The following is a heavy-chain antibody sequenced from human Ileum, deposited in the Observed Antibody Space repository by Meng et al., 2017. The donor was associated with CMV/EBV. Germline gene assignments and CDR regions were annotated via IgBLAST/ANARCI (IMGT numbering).Heavy chain of an antibody. V-gene: IGHV1-2*06. J-gene: IGHJ4*02. CDR3: TRQVVLTSQTRDY. Sequence: QVQLVQSGAEVKKPGASVKVSCQASGYTFSAYSMHWVRQAPGQGLEWMGRINPINGATNYAQKFQGRVAMTGDGSINTAYLELSGLTSDDTAVYYCTRQVVLTSQTRDYWGQGTLVTVSS. CDR1: GYTFSAYS. D-gene: IGHD4/OR15-4a*01. CDR2: INPINGAT.